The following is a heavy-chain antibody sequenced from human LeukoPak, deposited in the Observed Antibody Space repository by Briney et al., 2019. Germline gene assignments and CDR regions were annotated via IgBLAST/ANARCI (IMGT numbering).Heavy chain of an antibody. CDR2: FDPEDGET. CDR3: ATLYLAVAGLYNWFDP. V-gene: IGHV1-24*01. Sequence: ASVKVSCKVSGYTLTELSMHWVRQAPGKGLEWMGGFDPEDGETIYAQKFQGRVTMTEDTSTDTAYMEPSSLRSEDTAVYYCATLYLAVAGLYNWFDPWGQGTLVTVSS. CDR1: GYTLTELS. D-gene: IGHD6-19*01. J-gene: IGHJ5*02.